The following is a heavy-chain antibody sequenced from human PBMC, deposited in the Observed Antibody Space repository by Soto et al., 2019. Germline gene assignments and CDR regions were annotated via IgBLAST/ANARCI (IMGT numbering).Heavy chain of an antibody. Sequence: SETLSLTCTVSGGSISSYYWSWIRQPPGKGLEWIGYIYYSGSTNYNPSLKSRVTISVDTSKNQFSLKLSSVTAADTAVYYCARGGVLRFLEWFHDAFDIWGQGTMVTVS. V-gene: IGHV4-59*01. CDR3: ARGGVLRFLEWFHDAFDI. D-gene: IGHD3-3*01. CDR1: GGSISSYY. CDR2: IYYSGST. J-gene: IGHJ3*02.